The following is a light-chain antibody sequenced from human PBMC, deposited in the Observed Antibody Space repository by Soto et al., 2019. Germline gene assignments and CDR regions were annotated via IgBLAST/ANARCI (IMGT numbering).Light chain of an antibody. Sequence: DIQMTQSPSSLSASVGDRVTITCRASQDISNYLAWYQQKPGKVPKLLIYAASTLQSGVPSRFSGSGSGTDFTLTIGSLQPEDVATYYCLEYNTAFTWTFGQGTKVEI. CDR1: QDISNY. CDR3: LEYNTAFTWT. J-gene: IGKJ1*01. V-gene: IGKV1-27*01. CDR2: AAS.